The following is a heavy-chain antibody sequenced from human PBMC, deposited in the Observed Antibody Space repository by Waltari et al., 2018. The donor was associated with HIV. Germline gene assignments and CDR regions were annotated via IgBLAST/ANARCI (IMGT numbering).Heavy chain of an antibody. D-gene: IGHD3-22*01. V-gene: IGHV3-23*01. Sequence: EVELLESGGDLVQPGGSLRLFCEASGFTFSDYALTWVRQAPGKGLGWVSTISDSGAKTFYAESVKGRFTVSSDNLKKTVYLQMNSLRVEDTALYYCARDLMYFYDSSGHYPEFDYWGRGTLVSVSS. CDR2: ISDSGAKT. J-gene: IGHJ4*02. CDR3: ARDLMYFYDSSGHYPEFDY. CDR1: GFTFSDYA.